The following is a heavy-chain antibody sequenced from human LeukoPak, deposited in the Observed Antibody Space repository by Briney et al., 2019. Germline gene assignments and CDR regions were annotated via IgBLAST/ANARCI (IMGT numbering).Heavy chain of an antibody. CDR2: MYYTGDT. CDR3: ARAQAFASMAYFDY. CDR1: LGSISDDH. D-gene: IGHD2/OR15-2a*01. J-gene: IGHJ4*02. Sequence: PSATLSLTCPVSLGSISDDHWGWLRQSPGTGLDWIAYMYYTGDTNSNPSLKSRVTMSAATSKNQFSLKLSSVTAADTAVYYCARAQAFASMAYFDYWGQGALVTVSS. V-gene: IGHV4-59*01.